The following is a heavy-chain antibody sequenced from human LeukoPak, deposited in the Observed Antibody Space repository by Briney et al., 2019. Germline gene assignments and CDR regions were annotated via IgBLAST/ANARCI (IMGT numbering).Heavy chain of an antibody. Sequence: GGSLRLSCAASGFTFSSYAMSWVRQAPGKGLEWVSAISGSGGSTYYADSVKGRFTISRDNSTNTLYLQMNSLRAEDTAVYYCAKDSGYSYGYESDYWGQGTLVTVSS. CDR3: AKDSGYSYGYESDY. J-gene: IGHJ4*02. D-gene: IGHD5-18*01. V-gene: IGHV3-23*01. CDR1: GFTFSSYA. CDR2: ISGSGGST.